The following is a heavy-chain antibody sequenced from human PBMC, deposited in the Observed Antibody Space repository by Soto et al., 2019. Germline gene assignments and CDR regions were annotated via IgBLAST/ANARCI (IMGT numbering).Heavy chain of an antibody. J-gene: IGHJ3*02. CDR2: LIPIFGTA. CDR1: GGTFSSYA. D-gene: IGHD6-19*01. CDR3: ARAQGSGYSSGWVLDAFDI. V-gene: IGHV1-69*01. Sequence: SVKVSCKASGGTFSSYAISWVRQAPGQGLEWTGGLIPIFGTANYAQKCQGRVTITADESTSTAYMELSSLRSEDTAVYNCARAQGSGYSSGWVLDAFDIWGQGTMVTVSS.